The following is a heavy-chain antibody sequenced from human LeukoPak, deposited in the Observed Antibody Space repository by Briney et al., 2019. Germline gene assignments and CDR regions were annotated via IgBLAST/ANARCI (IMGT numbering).Heavy chain of an antibody. Sequence: GGSLRLSCAASGFTFSDYYMSWMRQAPGKGLEGVSYISSSGSTIYHADSVKGRFTISRDNAKNSIYLQMNGLTAEDTSVYYCARTYGSGSLDYGGQGTLVTVSS. CDR3: ARTYGSGSLDY. V-gene: IGHV3-11*04. D-gene: IGHD2-15*01. CDR2: ISSSGSTI. J-gene: IGHJ4*02. CDR1: GFTFSDYY.